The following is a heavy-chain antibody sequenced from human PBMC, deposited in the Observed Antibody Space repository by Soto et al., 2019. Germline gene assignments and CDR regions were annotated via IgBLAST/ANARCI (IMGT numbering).Heavy chain of an antibody. CDR1: GGSISSYY. V-gene: IGHV4-59*01. CDR2: IYYSGST. CDR3: ARGGYSSSWTRGYYYYGMDV. Sequence: SETLSLTCTVSGGSISSYYWSWIRQPPGKGLEWIGYIYYSGSTNYNPSLKSRVTISVDTSKNQFSLKLSSVTAADTAVYYCARGGYSSSWTRGYYYYGMDVWGQGTTVT. J-gene: IGHJ6*02. D-gene: IGHD6-13*01.